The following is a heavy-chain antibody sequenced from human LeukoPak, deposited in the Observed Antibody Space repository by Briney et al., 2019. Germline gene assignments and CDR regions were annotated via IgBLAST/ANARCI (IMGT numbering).Heavy chain of an antibody. D-gene: IGHD3-3*01. CDR3: ARDSIYDFWSGYYSYPIDY. J-gene: IGHJ4*02. CDR2: ISAYNGNT. Sequence: ASVKVSCKASGYTFTSYGISWVRQAPGQGLEWMGWISAYNGNTNYAQKLQGRVTMTTDTSTSTAYMELRSLRSDDTAVYYCARDSIYDFWSGYYSYPIDYWGQGTLVTVSS. V-gene: IGHV1-18*01. CDR1: GYTFTSYG.